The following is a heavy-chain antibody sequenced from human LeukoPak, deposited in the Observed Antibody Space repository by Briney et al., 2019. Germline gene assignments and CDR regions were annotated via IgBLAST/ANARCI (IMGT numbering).Heavy chain of an antibody. J-gene: IGHJ4*02. CDR3: AAGVVPAAIDY. Sequence: GGSLRLSCAASGFPFSGYWMHWVRQAPGKGLEWVSVIYSGGSTYYADSVKGRFTISRDNSKNTLYLQMNSLRAEDTAVYYCAAGVVPAAIDYWGQGTLVTVSS. CDR2: IYSGGST. D-gene: IGHD2-2*01. CDR1: GFPFSGYW. V-gene: IGHV3-53*01.